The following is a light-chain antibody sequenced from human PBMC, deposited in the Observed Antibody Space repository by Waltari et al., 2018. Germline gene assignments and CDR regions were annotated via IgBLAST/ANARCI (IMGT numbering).Light chain of an antibody. J-gene: IGKJ4*01. CDR1: QTVSKSY. Sequence: TVLTQSPGALSLSPGERATLSCRASQTVSKSYLAWFQQKPGQPPSLLIYDASNRATGIPDRFSGSGSGTDFNLTINRLEPEDFAVYYCQQYASSPLTFGGGTKVEIK. CDR3: QQYASSPLT. V-gene: IGKV3-20*01. CDR2: DAS.